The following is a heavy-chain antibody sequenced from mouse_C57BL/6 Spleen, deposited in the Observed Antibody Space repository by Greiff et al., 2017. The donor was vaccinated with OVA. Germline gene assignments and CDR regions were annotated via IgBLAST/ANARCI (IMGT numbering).Heavy chain of an antibody. J-gene: IGHJ1*03. CDR3: ATYGSSSSHWCFDV. Sequence: VQLQQSGPELVKPGASVKISCKASGYSFTDYNMNWVKQSNGKSLEWIGVINPNYGTTSYNQKFKGKATLTVDQSSSPAYMQLNSLTSEDSAVYYCATYGSSSSHWCFDVWGTGTTVTVSS. CDR1: GYSFTDYN. D-gene: IGHD1-1*01. CDR2: INPNYGTT. V-gene: IGHV1-39*01.